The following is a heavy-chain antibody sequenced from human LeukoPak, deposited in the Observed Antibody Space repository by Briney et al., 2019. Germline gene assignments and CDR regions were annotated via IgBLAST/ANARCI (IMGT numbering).Heavy chain of an antibody. CDR3: AKDNYGGSVYNWFDP. D-gene: IGHD4-23*01. Sequence: GGSLRLSCAASGFTFSSYAMSWVRKAPGKGLEWVSAISGSGGSTYYADSVKGRFTISRDNSKNTLYLQMNSLRAEDTAVYYCAKDNYGGSVYNWFDPWGQGTLVTVSS. V-gene: IGHV3-23*01. J-gene: IGHJ5*02. CDR1: GFTFSSYA. CDR2: ISGSGGST.